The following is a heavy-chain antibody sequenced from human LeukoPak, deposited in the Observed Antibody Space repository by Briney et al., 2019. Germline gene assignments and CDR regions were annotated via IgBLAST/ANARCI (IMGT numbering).Heavy chain of an antibody. Sequence: GGSLRLSCAASGFTFSSYSMSWVRQAPGKGLEWVSSISSSSSYICYADSVKGRFTISRDNAKNSLYLQMNSLRAEDTAVYYCTTVGAPEDYWGQGTLVTVSS. CDR1: GFTFSSYS. CDR3: TTVGAPEDY. J-gene: IGHJ4*02. V-gene: IGHV3-21*01. D-gene: IGHD1-26*01. CDR2: ISSSSSYI.